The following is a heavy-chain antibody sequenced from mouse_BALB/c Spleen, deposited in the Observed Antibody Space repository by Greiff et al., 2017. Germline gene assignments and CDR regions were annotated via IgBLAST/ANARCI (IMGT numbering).Heavy chain of an antibody. CDR1: GFAFSSYD. D-gene: IGHD2-10*01. CDR3: ARHRAYYGLYYYAMDY. J-gene: IGHJ4*01. Sequence: EVKLVESGGGLVKPGGSLKLSCAASGFAFSSYDMSWVRQTPEKRLEWVAYISSGGGSTYYPDTVKGRFTISRDNAKNTLYLQMSSLKSEDTAMYYCARHRAYYGLYYYAMDYWGQGTSVTVSS. CDR2: ISSGGGST. V-gene: IGHV5-12-1*01.